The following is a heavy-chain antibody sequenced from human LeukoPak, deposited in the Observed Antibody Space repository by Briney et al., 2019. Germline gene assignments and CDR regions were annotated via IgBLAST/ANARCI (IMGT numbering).Heavy chain of an antibody. J-gene: IGHJ4*02. CDR3: TRQHDYGDYFDY. CDR2: IRSKAFGGTV. V-gene: IGHV3-49*04. CDR1: GFTFGDYT. Sequence: PARSLRLSCTASGFTFGDYTMSWVRQPPGKGLEWVGFIRSKAFGGTVEYAASVKGRFTISRDDTKSIAYLQMNSLKPEDTAVYYCTRQHDYGDYFDYWGQGTLVTVSS. D-gene: IGHD4-17*01.